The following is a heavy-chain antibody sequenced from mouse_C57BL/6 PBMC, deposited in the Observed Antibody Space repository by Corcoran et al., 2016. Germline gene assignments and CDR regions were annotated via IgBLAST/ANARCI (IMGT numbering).Heavy chain of an antibody. CDR3: ARQQIYYGNPYAMDY. J-gene: IGHJ4*01. V-gene: IGHV1-84*01. D-gene: IGHD2-1*01. Sequence: QIQLQQSGPELVKPGASVTISCTASCYTFTDYYIIWVKQRPGQGLEWIGWIYPGSGNTKYNEKFKGKATLTVDTSSSTAYMQLSSLTSEDSAVYFGARQQIYYGNPYAMDYWGQGTSVTVSS. CDR1: CYTFTDYY. CDR2: IYPGSGNT.